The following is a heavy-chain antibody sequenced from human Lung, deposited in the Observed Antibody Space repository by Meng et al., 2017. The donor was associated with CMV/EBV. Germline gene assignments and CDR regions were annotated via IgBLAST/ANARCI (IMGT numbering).Heavy chain of an antibody. CDR3: ARDGPLRFLEWSPYYFDY. D-gene: IGHD3-3*01. J-gene: IGHJ4*02. V-gene: IGHV1-18*01. CDR2: ISGYTGNT. CDR1: GYTFTDYG. Sequence: SVKVSCXASGYTFTDYGISWVRQAPGQGLEWMGWISGYTGNTNYAQKVQDRVIMTTDTPTSKAYMELRSLISDDTAVYYCARDGPLRFLEWSPYYFDYWGQGTLVTVSS.